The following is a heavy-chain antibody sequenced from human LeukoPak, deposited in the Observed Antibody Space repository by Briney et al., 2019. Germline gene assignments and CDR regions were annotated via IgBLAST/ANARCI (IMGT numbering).Heavy chain of an antibody. CDR3: ARVGEYCSGGSCYSHY. J-gene: IGHJ4*02. V-gene: IGHV1-18*01. Sequence: ASVKVSCTASGYTFTSYGISWVRQAPGQGLEWMGWISAYNGNTNYAQKLQGRVTMTTDTSTGTAYMELRGLRSDDTAVYYCARVGEYCSGGSCYSHYWGQGTLVTVS. D-gene: IGHD2-15*01. CDR2: ISAYNGNT. CDR1: GYTFTSYG.